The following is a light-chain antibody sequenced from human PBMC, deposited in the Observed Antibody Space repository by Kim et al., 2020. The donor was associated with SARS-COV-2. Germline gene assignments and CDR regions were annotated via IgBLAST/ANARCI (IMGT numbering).Light chain of an antibody. CDR1: RSDVGGYNY. Sequence: QSALTRPASVSGSPGQSITMSCTGTRSDVGGYNYVSWYQQHPGKAPKLMLYAVSKRPSGVSNRFSGSKSGNTASLTISGLQAEDEADYYCTSYTSSITWVFGGGTQLTVL. J-gene: IGLJ3*02. CDR2: AVS. V-gene: IGLV2-14*01. CDR3: TSYTSSITWV.